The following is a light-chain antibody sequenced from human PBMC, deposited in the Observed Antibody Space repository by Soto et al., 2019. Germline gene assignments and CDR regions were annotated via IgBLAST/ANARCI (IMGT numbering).Light chain of an antibody. CDR3: SSDSSSSTLV. J-gene: IGLJ1*01. Sequence: QSVLTQPASVSGSPGQSITIACTGTSSDVGGYNYVSWSQQHPGKAPKLMISEVSNRPSGVSNRFSASKSGNTASLPISGLQAEDDATYYCSSDSSSSTLVFGTGTKVTVL. V-gene: IGLV2-14*01. CDR1: SSDVGGYNY. CDR2: EVS.